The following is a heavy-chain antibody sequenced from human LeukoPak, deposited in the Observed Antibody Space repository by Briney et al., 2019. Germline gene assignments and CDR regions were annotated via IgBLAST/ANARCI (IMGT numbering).Heavy chain of an antibody. CDR3: VRETTEGAKDY. J-gene: IGHJ4*02. CDR2: ISGSGGST. D-gene: IGHD1-14*01. Sequence: GGSLRLSCAASGFTVSSNYMSWVRQAPGKGLEWVSAISGSGGSTYYADSVKGRFTISRDNVKDSLYLQMNSLRVDDTAIYYCVRETTEGAKDYWGQGTQVTVSS. CDR1: GFTVSSNY. V-gene: IGHV3-23*01.